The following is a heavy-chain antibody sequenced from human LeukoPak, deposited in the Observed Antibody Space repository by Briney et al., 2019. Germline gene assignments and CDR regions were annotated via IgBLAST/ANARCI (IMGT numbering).Heavy chain of an antibody. J-gene: IGHJ4*02. Sequence: GGSLRLSCAASGFTFSSYAMTWVRQAPGKGLEGVSTISKTGGSTYYADSVKGRFTISRDNSKNTLYLKMNSLRVEDTAVYYCSKDRWGSGGSGGGDYWGQGTLVTVSS. CDR2: ISKTGGST. D-gene: IGHD2-15*01. CDR3: SKDRWGSGGSGGGDY. CDR1: GFTFSSYA. V-gene: IGHV3-23*01.